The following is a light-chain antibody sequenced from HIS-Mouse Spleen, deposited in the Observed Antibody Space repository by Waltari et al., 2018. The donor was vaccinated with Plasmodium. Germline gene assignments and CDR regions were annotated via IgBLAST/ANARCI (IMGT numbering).Light chain of an antibody. CDR2: EGI. V-gene: IGLV2-23*03. J-gene: IGLJ3*02. CDR1: SSDVGSYNL. Sequence: QSALTQPASVSGSPGQSITISCTGTSSDVGSYNLVSWYQQPPGKAPKLMIYEGIKRPSGVSNRCSGSKSGNTASLTISGIQAEDEADYYCCSYAGSSTFVFGGGTKLTVL. CDR3: CSYAGSSTFV.